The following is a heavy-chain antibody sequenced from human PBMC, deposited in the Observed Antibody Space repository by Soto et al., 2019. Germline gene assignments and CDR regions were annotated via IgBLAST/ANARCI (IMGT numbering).Heavy chain of an antibody. J-gene: IGHJ4*02. CDR1: GYSISRGYY. Sequence: PSETLSLTCAVSGYSISRGYYWGWIRQPPGKGLEWIGSIYHSGSTYYNPSLKSRVTISVDTSKNQFSLKLSSVTAADTAVYYCARGFIAVAGTDLDYWGQGTLVTSPQ. V-gene: IGHV4-38-2*01. D-gene: IGHD6-19*01. CDR2: IYHSGST. CDR3: ARGFIAVAGTDLDY.